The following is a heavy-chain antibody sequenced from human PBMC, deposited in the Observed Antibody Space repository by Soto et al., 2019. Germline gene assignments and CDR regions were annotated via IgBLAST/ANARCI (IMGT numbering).Heavy chain of an antibody. CDR3: ARDGFFGRSGYFDY. J-gene: IGHJ4*02. V-gene: IGHV4-30-4*01. Sequence: PSETLSLTCTVSDDSISSGDYYWNWIRQAPGKGLQWIGNIYYGGRNDYSPSLRSRVFISMDTSKNQFSLRLTSVTAADTAVYYCARDGFFGRSGYFDYWGKGILVTVSS. CDR2: IYYGGRN. D-gene: IGHD3-3*01. CDR1: DDSISSGDYY.